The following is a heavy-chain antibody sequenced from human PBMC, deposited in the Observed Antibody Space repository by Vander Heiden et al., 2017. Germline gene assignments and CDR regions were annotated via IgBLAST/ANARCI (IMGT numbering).Heavy chain of an antibody. D-gene: IGHD6-6*01. V-gene: IGHV4-34*02. Sequence: QVQLQQLGAGMLKPSETLSLTCAVSGGSFSGYYWSWIRQSPGKGLQWIGQINYWGNTNYNPSLKSRVTMSVDRSKTQFSLTLSSVTAADTAVYYCATNSSSSGRSFDLWGQGTMVSVSS. CDR3: ATNSSSSGRSFDL. CDR1: GGSFSGYY. J-gene: IGHJ3*01. CDR2: INYWGNT.